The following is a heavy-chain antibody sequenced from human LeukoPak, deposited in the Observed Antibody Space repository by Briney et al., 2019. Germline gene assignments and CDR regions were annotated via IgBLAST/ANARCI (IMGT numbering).Heavy chain of an antibody. D-gene: IGHD4-17*01. CDR3: ARDREDGYGDLNGFDP. CDR1: GGTFSSYA. V-gene: IGHV1-69*04. Sequence: SVKVSCKASGGTFSSYAISWVRQVPGQGLEWMGRIIPILGIANYAQKFQGRVTITADKSTSTAYMELSSLRSEDTAVYYCARDREDGYGDLNGFDPWGQGALVTVSS. CDR2: IIPILGIA. J-gene: IGHJ5*02.